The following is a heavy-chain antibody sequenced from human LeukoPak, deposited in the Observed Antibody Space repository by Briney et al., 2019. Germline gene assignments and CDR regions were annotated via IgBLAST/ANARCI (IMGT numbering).Heavy chain of an antibody. CDR1: GFTFSSYG. CDR2: IWYDGSNK. V-gene: IGHV3-33*01. CDR3: ARDPDDIVVVPAAQHVYYYYGMDV. Sequence: PGGSLRLSCAASGFTFSSYGMHWVRQAPGKGLEWVAVIWYDGSNKYYADSVKGRFTISRDNSKNTLYLQMNSLRAEDTAVYYCARDPDDIVVVPAAQHVYYYYGMDVWGQGTTVTVSS. J-gene: IGHJ6*02. D-gene: IGHD2-2*01.